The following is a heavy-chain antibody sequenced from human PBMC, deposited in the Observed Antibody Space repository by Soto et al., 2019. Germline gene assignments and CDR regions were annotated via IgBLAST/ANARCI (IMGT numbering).Heavy chain of an antibody. CDR3: ARHGNGDGY. V-gene: IGHV1-18*01. CDR2: IRSYNNST. CDR1: GYTFTSYG. D-gene: IGHD2-8*01. Sequence: ASVKVSCKASGYTFTSYGVNWVRQAPGQGLEWMGWIRSYNNSTNYAQKLQGRVTMTTDTSTNTAYMELRSLRSDDTAVYYCARHGNGDGYWGQGTLVTVSS. J-gene: IGHJ4*02.